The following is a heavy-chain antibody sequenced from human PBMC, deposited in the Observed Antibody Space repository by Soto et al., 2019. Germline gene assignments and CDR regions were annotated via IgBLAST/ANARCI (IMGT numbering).Heavy chain of an antibody. CDR3: ARGSCSSTSCYKEYYFDL. J-gene: IGHJ4*02. CDR1: GGTFSGYA. V-gene: IGHV1-69*01. D-gene: IGHD2-2*02. CDR2: IIPMFGTS. Sequence: QGQLVQSGAEVKKPGSSVKVSCKASGGTFSGYAISWVRQAPGQGLEWMGEIIPMFGTSNYAQKFQGRVTITADESTSTAYMELSSLRSEDTAVYYCARGSCSSTSCYKEYYFDLWGQGTLVTVSS.